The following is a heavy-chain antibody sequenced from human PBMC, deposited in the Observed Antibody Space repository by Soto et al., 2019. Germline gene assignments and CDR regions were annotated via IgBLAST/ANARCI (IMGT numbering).Heavy chain of an antibody. V-gene: IGHV1-69*12. CDR3: ARGLTLGFQDAFDI. Sequence: QVQLVQSGAEVKKPGSSVKVSCKASGGTFSSYAISWVRQAPGQGLEWMGGIIPIFGTANYAQKFQGRVTITADESTSTAYIELSILRSEYTAVYYCARGLTLGFQDAFDIWGQGTMVTVSS. J-gene: IGHJ3*02. CDR2: IIPIFGTA. D-gene: IGHD3-9*01. CDR1: GGTFSSYA.